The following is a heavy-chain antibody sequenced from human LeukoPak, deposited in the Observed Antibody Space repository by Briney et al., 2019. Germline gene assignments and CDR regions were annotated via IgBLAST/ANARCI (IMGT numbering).Heavy chain of an antibody. CDR1: GGSSRSYY. CDR2: VYYSGST. J-gene: IGHJ4*02. Sequence: KSSETLSLTCTVSGGSSRSYYWSWIRQTPGKGLEWIGYVYYSGSTNYNPSLKSRVTISVETSKNQFSLKLTSTTAADTAVYYCARTTPVAAAVAYYLDSRGQGTLVTVSS. V-gene: IGHV4-59*01. CDR3: ARTTPVAAAVAYYLDS. D-gene: IGHD6-25*01.